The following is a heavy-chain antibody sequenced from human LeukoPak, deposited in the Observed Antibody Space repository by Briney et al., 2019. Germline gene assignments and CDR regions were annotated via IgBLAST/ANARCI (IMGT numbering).Heavy chain of an antibody. Sequence: ASVKVSCKASGYTFTSYYMHWVRQAPGQGLEWMGIINPSGGSTSYAQKFQGRVTMTRDTSTSTVYMELSSLRPEDTAVYYCARAATRSIAAAPFDYWGQGTLVTVSS. D-gene: IGHD6-13*01. CDR2: INPSGGST. J-gene: IGHJ4*02. V-gene: IGHV1-46*01. CDR3: ARAATRSIAAAPFDY. CDR1: GYTFTSYY.